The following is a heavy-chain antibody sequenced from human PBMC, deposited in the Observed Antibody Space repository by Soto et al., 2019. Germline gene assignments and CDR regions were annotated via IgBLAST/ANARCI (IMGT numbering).Heavy chain of an antibody. V-gene: IGHV3-30*18. CDR3: AKDQLRGVRGVITYYYGMDV. D-gene: IGHD3-10*01. Sequence: QVQLVESGGGVVQPGRSLRLSCAASGFTFSSYGMHWVRQAPGKGLEWVAVISYDGSNKYYADSVKGRFTISRDNSXNTLYLQMNRLRAEDTAVYYCAKDQLRGVRGVITYYYGMDVWGQGTTVTVSS. J-gene: IGHJ6*02. CDR1: GFTFSSYG. CDR2: ISYDGSNK.